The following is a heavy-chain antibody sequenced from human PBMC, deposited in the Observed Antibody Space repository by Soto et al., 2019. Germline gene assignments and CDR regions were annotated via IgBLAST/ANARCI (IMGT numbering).Heavy chain of an antibody. Sequence: ASVKVSCKASGYTFTGYYMHWVRQAPGQSLEWMGWINGGTGQTKHSQRFQGRVNITRDTSASTAYMELSSLRSEDTAVYYCARGKGMEENYYYYGLDIWSQGTTVTVSS. CDR2: INGGTGQT. CDR1: GYTFTGYY. D-gene: IGHD1-1*01. J-gene: IGHJ6*02. CDR3: ARGKGMEENYYYYGLDI. V-gene: IGHV1-3*01.